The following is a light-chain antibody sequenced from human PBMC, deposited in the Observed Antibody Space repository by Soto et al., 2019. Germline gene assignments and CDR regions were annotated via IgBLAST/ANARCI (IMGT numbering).Light chain of an antibody. CDR3: SSYTRSSLYV. CDR1: STDVGGYNY. V-gene: IGLV2-14*01. Sequence: QSALTQPASVSGSPGQSITISCTGTSTDVGGYNYVSWYQQLPGKAPKLMIYDVSDRPSGVSNRFSGAKSGNTASLTISGLQTEDEADYYCSSYTRSSLYVFGTGTKLTVL. CDR2: DVS. J-gene: IGLJ1*01.